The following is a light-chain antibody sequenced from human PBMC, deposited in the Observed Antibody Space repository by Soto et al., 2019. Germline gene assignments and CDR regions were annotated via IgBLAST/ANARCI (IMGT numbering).Light chain of an antibody. V-gene: IGKV3-11*01. Sequence: EIVLTQSPATLSLSPGERATISCRASQSVSSYLAWYQQKPGQAPRLLIYDASNRATGIPARFSGSGSGTDFTLTISSLEPEDFVVYYCQQRSNWPPLTFGQGTRLEIK. CDR3: QQRSNWPPLT. J-gene: IGKJ5*01. CDR2: DAS. CDR1: QSVSSY.